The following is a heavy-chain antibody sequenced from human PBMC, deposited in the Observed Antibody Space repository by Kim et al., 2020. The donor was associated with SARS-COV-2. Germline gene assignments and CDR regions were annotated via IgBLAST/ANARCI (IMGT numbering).Heavy chain of an antibody. J-gene: IGHJ4*02. CDR1: GFTFSSYA. CDR3: AKVRPPTIFWGSYQG. CDR2: ISGSGGST. Sequence: GGSLRLSCAASGFTFSSYAMSWVRLAPGRGLEWVSIISGSGGSTYYADSVKGRFTVSRDNSKNTLFLQMSSLRADDTAVYYCAKVRPPTIFWGSYQGWGQGTLVTVSS. V-gene: IGHV3-23*01. D-gene: IGHD3-16*02.